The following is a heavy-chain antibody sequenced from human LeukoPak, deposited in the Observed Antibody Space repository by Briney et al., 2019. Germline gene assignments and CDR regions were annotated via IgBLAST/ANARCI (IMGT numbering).Heavy chain of an antibody. CDR2: INPNSGGT. CDR3: AVETTVTTLDY. J-gene: IGHJ4*02. D-gene: IGHD4-17*01. V-gene: IGHV1-2*02. Sequence: GASVKVSCKASGYTFTSYYMHWVRQAPGQGLEWMGWINPNSGGTNYAQKFQGRVTMTRDTSISTAYMELSRLRSDDMAVYYCAVETTVTTLDYWGQGTLVTVSS. CDR1: GYTFTSYY.